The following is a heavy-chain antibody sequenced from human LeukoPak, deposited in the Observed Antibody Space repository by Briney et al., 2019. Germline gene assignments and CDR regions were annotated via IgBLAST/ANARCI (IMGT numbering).Heavy chain of an antibody. CDR2: IYYSGST. D-gene: IGHD3-3*01. V-gene: IGHV4-39*01. CDR1: GGSISSGDYY. J-gene: IGHJ6*03. Sequence: SQTLSLTCTVSGGSISSGDYYWGWIRQPPGKGLEWIGSIYYSGSTYYNPSLKSRVTISVDTSKNQFSLKLSSVTAADTAVYYCARHIPDFWSGFGDYYYYYMDVWGKGTTVTVSS. CDR3: ARHIPDFWSGFGDYYYYYMDV.